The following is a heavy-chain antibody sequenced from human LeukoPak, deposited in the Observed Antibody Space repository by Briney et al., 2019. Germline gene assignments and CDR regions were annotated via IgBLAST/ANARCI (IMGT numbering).Heavy chain of an antibody. D-gene: IGHD3-22*01. CDR1: GGSFSGYY. CDR3: ARLYYYDTSGYPLGMDV. CDR2: ISDSGNT. J-gene: IGHJ6*02. Sequence: SETLSLTCAVYGGSFSGYYWTWIRQPQGKGLEWIGQISDSGNTNYNPPLKSRVTISVDTSKKQFSLKLSSVTAADTAVYYCARLYYYDTSGYPLGMDVWGQGTTVIVSS. V-gene: IGHV4-34*01.